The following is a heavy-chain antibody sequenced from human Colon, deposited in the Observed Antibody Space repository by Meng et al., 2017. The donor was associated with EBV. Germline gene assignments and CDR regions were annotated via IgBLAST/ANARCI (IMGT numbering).Heavy chain of an antibody. CDR1: GGSISSGGYY. V-gene: IGHV4-31*03. CDR3: ARGPSRWLQFSFDY. J-gene: IGHJ4*02. D-gene: IGHD5-24*01. Sequence: VRLQESGQGLVKPSQTLSLTCTGSGGSISSGGYYWSWIRQHPGKGLEWIGYIYYSGSTYYNPSLKSRVTISIDTSKNQFSLKLSSVTAADTAVYYCARGPSRWLQFSFDYWGQGTLVTVSS. CDR2: IYYSGST.